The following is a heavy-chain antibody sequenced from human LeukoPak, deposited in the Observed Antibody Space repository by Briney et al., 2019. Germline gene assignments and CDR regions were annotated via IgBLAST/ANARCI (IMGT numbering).Heavy chain of an antibody. D-gene: IGHD4-11*01. V-gene: IGHV3-48*02. Sequence: GGSLRLSCAASGCIFSTYSMNWVRQAPRKGLEWVSYISSSSTNMYYADSVKGRFTISRDNAKNSLYLQMNSLRDEDTAVYFCARGTTVNDYWGQGTLVTVSS. CDR2: ISSSSTNM. CDR3: ARGTTVNDY. J-gene: IGHJ4*02. CDR1: GCIFSTYS.